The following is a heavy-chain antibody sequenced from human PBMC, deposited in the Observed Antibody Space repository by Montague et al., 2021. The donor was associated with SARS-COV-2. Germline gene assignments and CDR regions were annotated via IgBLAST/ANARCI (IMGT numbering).Heavy chain of an antibody. V-gene: IGHV3-23*01. D-gene: IGHD2-15*01. CDR2: ITVRGSDP. Sequence: SLSLSCAASGFSFSSFVMSWVRQSPGKGLEWVSAITVRGSDPYYSSSVTGRFIISRDNSKNTLYLQMNGLGDDDTAVYYCVKFGDGTGGSCYGFFDYWGQGALVTVSS. CDR1: GFSFSSFV. J-gene: IGHJ4*02. CDR3: VKFGDGTGGSCYGFFDY.